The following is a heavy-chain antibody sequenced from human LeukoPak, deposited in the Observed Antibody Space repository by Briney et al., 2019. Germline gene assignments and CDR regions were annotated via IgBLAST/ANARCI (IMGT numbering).Heavy chain of an antibody. CDR3: ARVDKGSRSYYFDY. V-gene: IGHV4-59*01. Sequence: SETLSLTCTVSGGSISSYYWSWIRQPPGKGLEWIGYINYSGSTNYNPSLKSRVTISVDTSKNQFSLKLSSVTAADTAVYYCARVDKGSRSYYFDYWGQGTLVTVSS. CDR1: GGSISSYY. CDR2: INYSGST. J-gene: IGHJ4*02. D-gene: IGHD3/OR15-3a*01.